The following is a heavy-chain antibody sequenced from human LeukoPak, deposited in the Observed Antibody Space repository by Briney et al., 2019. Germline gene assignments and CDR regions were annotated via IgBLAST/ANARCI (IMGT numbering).Heavy chain of an antibody. Sequence: PGGSLRLSCAASGFTFTSYAMSWVRQAPGKGLEWVSAISGSGGSTYYADSVKGRFTISRDNSKNTLYLQMNSLRAEDTAVYYCAKDRVGIVVVPAAIHNWFDPWGQGTLVTVSS. J-gene: IGHJ5*02. CDR2: ISGSGGST. CDR3: AKDRVGIVVVPAAIHNWFDP. CDR1: GFTFTSYA. D-gene: IGHD2-2*02. V-gene: IGHV3-23*01.